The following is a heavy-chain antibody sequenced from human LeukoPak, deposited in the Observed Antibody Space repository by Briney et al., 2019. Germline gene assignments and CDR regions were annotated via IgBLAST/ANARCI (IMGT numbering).Heavy chain of an antibody. D-gene: IGHD5-12*01. CDR2: IYYSGST. J-gene: IGHJ4*02. V-gene: IGHV4-59*01. Sequence: PSETLSLTCTVSSGSISTYYWSWIRQPPGKGLGWIGYIYYSGSTKYNPSLKSRVTLSIDTSKNQFSLKLSSVTAADTAVYYCARDGYSGSDALWGQGILVTVSS. CDR1: SGSISTYY. CDR3: ARDGYSGSDAL.